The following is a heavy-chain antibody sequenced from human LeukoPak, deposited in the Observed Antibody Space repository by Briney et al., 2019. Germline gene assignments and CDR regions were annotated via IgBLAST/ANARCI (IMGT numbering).Heavy chain of an antibody. CDR1: GGSFSGYY. J-gene: IGHJ6*02. D-gene: IGHD5-18*01. Sequence: PSETLSLTCAVYGGSFSGYYWSWIRQPPGKGLEWIGEINHSGSTNYNPSLKSRVTISVDTSKNQFSLKLSSVTAADTAVYYCARLSGRIQLWLRDYYYGMDVWGQGTTVTVSS. CDR2: INHSGST. V-gene: IGHV4-34*01. CDR3: ARLSGRIQLWLRDYYYGMDV.